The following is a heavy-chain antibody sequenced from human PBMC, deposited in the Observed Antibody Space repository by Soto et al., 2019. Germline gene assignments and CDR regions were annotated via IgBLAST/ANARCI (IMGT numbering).Heavy chain of an antibody. V-gene: IGHV4-59*11. CDR2: IYYSGST. CDR3: ARVKRIAARPRYYYYMDV. Sequence: SETLSLTCTVSGGSISSHYWSWIRQPPGKGLEWIGYIYYSGSTNYNPSLKSRVTISVDTSKNQFSLKLSSVTAADTAVYYCARVKRIAARPRYYYYMDVWGKGTTVTVSS. J-gene: IGHJ6*03. D-gene: IGHD6-6*01. CDR1: GGSISSHY.